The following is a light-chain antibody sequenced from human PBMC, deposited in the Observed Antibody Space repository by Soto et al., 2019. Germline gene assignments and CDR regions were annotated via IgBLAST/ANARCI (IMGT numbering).Light chain of an antibody. V-gene: IGKV1-5*03. CDR2: KAS. CDR1: QSISSW. Sequence: DIQMTQSPSTLSASVGDRVTITCRASQSISSWLAWYQQEPGKAPKVLIYKASSLESGVPSRFSGSGSGTEFTLTISSLQPDDVASYYCQQYKSYPVTFGQGTKVEIK. J-gene: IGKJ1*01. CDR3: QQYKSYPVT.